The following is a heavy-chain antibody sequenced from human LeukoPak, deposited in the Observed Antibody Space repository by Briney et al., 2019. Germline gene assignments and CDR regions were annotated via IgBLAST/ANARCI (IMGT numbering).Heavy chain of an antibody. CDR1: GSTFNYAW. Sequence: PGGSLRLSCAASGSTFNYAWMSWVRQVPGKGLEWVGQTVSEIDGGTTDYATPVKGRFTISRDDSKSTLYLQMNSLKIEDTAVYYCTTDEDWNYARKDVWGQGVTVIVSS. J-gene: IGHJ6*02. V-gene: IGHV3-15*04. D-gene: IGHD1-7*01. CDR2: TVSEIDGGTT. CDR3: TTDEDWNYARKDV.